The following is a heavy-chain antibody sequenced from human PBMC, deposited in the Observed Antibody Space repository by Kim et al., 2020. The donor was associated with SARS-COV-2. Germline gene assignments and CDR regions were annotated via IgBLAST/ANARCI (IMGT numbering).Heavy chain of an antibody. J-gene: IGHJ4*02. CDR3: ARAPGIGIAS. D-gene: IGHD3-16*02. CDR2: ISSSSSYI. Sequence: LSLTCAASGFTFSSYSMNWVRQAPGKGLEWVSSISSSSSYIYYADSVKGRFTISRDNAKNSLYLQMNSLRAEDTAVYYCARAPGIGIASWGQGTLVTVSS. CDR1: GFTFSSYS. V-gene: IGHV3-21*01.